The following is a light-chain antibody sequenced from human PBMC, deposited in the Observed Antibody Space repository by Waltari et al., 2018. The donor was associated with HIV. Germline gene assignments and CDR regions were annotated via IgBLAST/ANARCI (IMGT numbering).Light chain of an antibody. J-gene: IGLJ2*01. V-gene: IGLV4-69*01. CDR3: QTWGTGIRL. CDR1: SGHSDYA. CDR2: VSRGGSH. Sequence: QLMLTQSPSASASLGASVKLTCTLSSGHSDYAVAWLQQQPQKGPRYLMKVSRGGSHRRGAGIPDRFSGSSSGTERYLTISSLQSEDEGDYYCQTWGTGIRLFGGGTTLTVL.